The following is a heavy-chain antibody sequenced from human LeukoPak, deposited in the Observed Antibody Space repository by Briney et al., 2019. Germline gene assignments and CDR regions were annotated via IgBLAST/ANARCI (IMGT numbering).Heavy chain of an antibody. CDR3: ARDSITRPTAMTTVVTPFGY. V-gene: IGHV3-30*04. J-gene: IGHJ4*02. CDR1: GFTFSNYA. Sequence: GGSLRLSCAASGFTFSNYAMHWVRQAPDQGLEWVAVISYDGTNKYYADSVKGRFTISRDNSKNTLFLQMNSLRAEDTAVYYCARDSITRPTAMTTVVTPFGYWGQGTLVTVSS. CDR2: ISYDGTNK. D-gene: IGHD4-23*01.